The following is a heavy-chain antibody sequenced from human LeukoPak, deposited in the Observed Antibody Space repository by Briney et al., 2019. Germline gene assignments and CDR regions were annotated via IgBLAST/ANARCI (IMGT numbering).Heavy chain of an antibody. Sequence: SETLSLTCTVSGGSISSSSYHWGWIRQPPGKGLEWIGSIYYSGSTYYNPSLKSRVTISVDTSKNQFSLRLTSVTAADTAVYYCARARGYSYGSYMDVCGKGTTVTVSS. CDR2: IYYSGST. V-gene: IGHV4-39*07. J-gene: IGHJ6*03. CDR1: GGSISSSSYH. D-gene: IGHD5-18*01. CDR3: ARARGYSYGSYMDV.